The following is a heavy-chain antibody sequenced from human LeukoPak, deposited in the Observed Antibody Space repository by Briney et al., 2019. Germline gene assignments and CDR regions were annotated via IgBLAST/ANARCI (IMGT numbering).Heavy chain of an antibody. CDR1: GFSLRTRGMC. CDR3: ARTSWIRGVIHLDT. Sequence: SGPTLVNPTETLTLTCTFSGFSLRTRGMCVSWIRQPPGKALEWLALIDWNDDKYFKTSLKSRLTISKDTSKNQVVLTMTNLAPVDTATYYRARTSWIRGVIHLDTWGQGTLVSVSS. J-gene: IGHJ4*02. CDR2: IDWNDDK. D-gene: IGHD3-10*01. V-gene: IGHV2-70*13.